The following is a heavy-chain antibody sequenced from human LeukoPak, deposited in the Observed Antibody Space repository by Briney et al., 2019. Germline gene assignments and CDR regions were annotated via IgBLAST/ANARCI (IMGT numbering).Heavy chain of an antibody. J-gene: IGHJ4*02. CDR3: ARAGVYVIPTIDFDY. Sequence: ASVKVSCKASGYTFTSYGIRWVRQAPGQGLEWMGWISAYNGNTNSAQKLQGRVTMTTDTSTTTAYMELRSLRSDDTAVYYCARAGVYVIPTIDFDYWGQGTLVTVSS. D-gene: IGHD5/OR15-5a*01. CDR2: ISAYNGNT. CDR1: GYTFTSYG. V-gene: IGHV1-18*01.